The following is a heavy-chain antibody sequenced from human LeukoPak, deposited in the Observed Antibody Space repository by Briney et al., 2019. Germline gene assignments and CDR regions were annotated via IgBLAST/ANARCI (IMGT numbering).Heavy chain of an antibody. Sequence: GESLKISCKGSGYSFSSYWIGWLRQLPGKGLEWMGIIYPGDSDTRYSPSFQGQVTISADKSISTAYLQWSSLKASDTAMYYCARPTYSNGCNWGQGTLVTVSS. D-gene: IGHD4-11*01. CDR2: IYPGDSDT. CDR3: ARPTYSNGCN. V-gene: IGHV5-51*01. CDR1: GYSFSSYW. J-gene: IGHJ4*02.